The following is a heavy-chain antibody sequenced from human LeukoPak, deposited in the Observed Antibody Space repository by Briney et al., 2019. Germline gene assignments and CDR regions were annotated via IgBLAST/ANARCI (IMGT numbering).Heavy chain of an antibody. D-gene: IGHD6-13*01. CDR2: IYPGDSDT. V-gene: IGHV5-51*01. CDR3: ARHRSIAAAGTWWFDP. CDR1: GYSFSNYW. J-gene: IGHJ5*02. Sequence: GESLKISCKGSGYSFSNYWIGWVRQMPGKGLEWMGIIYPGDSDTGYSPSFQGQVTISADKSINTAYLQWSSLKASDTAMHYCARHRSIAAAGTWWFDPWGQGTLVTVSS.